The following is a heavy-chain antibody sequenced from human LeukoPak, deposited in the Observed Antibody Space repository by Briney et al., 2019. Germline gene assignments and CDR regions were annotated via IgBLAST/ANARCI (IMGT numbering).Heavy chain of an antibody. J-gene: IGHJ6*03. D-gene: IGHD6-6*01. CDR3: ARDTGSRDYYYMDV. CDR2: IYYSGST. Sequence: SETLSLTCTVSGGSISSSSYYWGWIRQPPGKGLEWIGSIYYSGSTYYNPSLKSRVTISVDTSKNQFSLKLSSVTAADTAVYYCARDTGSRDYYYMDVWGKGTTVTVSS. CDR1: GGSISSSSYY. V-gene: IGHV4-39*07.